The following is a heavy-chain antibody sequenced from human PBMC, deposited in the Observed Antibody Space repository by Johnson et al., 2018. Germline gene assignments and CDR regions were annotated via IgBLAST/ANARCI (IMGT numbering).Heavy chain of an antibody. D-gene: IGHD1-26*01. CDR1: GFIFSDYY. CDR2: IDPSGSVR. V-gene: IGHV3-11*04. J-gene: IGHJ6*04. Sequence: QLVESGGGLVKPGGSVRLSCAASGFIFSDYYMTWIRQAPGKGLEWVSYIDPSGSVRKYADSVKGRFTISRDNAKNSLYLQMNSLTAEDTAVYYCARRSSLDVWGKGTTVTVSS. CDR3: ARRSSLDV.